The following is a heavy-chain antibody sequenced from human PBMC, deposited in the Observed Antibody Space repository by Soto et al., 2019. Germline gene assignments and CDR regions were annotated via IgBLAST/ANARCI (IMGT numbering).Heavy chain of an antibody. CDR1: GFTFSNVW. Sequence: EVQLVESGGDLVKPGGFLRLSCAASGFTFSNVWMHWVRQAPGKGLEWVGRIKTKTDGGTTDYAAPVKGRFTISRDDSKNTLYLQMNGLKTEDTAVYYCRFWNRPSDFWGQGTLVTVSS. CDR3: RFWNRPSDF. V-gene: IGHV3-15*07. D-gene: IGHD1-1*01. CDR2: IKTKTDGGTT. J-gene: IGHJ4*02.